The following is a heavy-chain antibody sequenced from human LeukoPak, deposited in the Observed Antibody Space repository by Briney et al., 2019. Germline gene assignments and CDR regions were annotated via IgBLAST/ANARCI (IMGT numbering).Heavy chain of an antibody. J-gene: IGHJ4*02. CDR1: GFTFDDYA. CDR2: ISWNSGSI. CDR3: VKGLYSFDSGALDY. D-gene: IGHD5-18*01. V-gene: IGHV3-9*01. Sequence: GGSLRLSCAASGFTFDDYAIHWVRQAPGKGLEWVSGISWNSGSIGYADSVRGRFTISRDNAKNSLYPQMNSLRAEDTALYYCVKGLYSFDSGALDYWGQGTLVTVSS.